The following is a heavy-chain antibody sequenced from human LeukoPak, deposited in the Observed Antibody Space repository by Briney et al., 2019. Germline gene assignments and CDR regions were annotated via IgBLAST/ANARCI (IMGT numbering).Heavy chain of an antibody. CDR3: ARLQARPYYYDSSGQDAFDI. CDR1: GYSFTSYW. J-gene: IGHJ3*02. V-gene: IGHV5-51*01. Sequence: GESLKISCKGSGYSFTSYWIGWARQMPGKGLEWMGIIYPGDSDTRYSPSFQGQVTISADKSISTAYLQWSSLKASDTAMYYCARLQARPYYYDSSGQDAFDIWGQGTMVTVSS. CDR2: IYPGDSDT. D-gene: IGHD3-22*01.